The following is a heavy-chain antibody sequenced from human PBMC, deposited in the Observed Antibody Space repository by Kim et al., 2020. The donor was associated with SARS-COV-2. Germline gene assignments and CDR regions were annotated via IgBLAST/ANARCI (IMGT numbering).Heavy chain of an antibody. J-gene: IGHJ6*02. V-gene: IGHV3-23*01. CDR2: IGGSGGYT. Sequence: GGSLRLSCAASGLTFSSFAMSWVRQAPGKGLEWVSVIGGSGGYTYYADSVKGRFTISRDNSKNTLYLQMISLGAEDTAVYFCAKMKGYILKTYAMDVWGHGTTVIVSS. D-gene: IGHD2-21*01. CDR3: AKMKGYILKTYAMDV. CDR1: GLTFSSFA.